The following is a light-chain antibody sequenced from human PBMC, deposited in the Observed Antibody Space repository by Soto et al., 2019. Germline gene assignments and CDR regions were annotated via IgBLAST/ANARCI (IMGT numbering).Light chain of an antibody. CDR1: ESISSK. V-gene: IGKV1-39*01. CDR2: GAS. Sequence: DIEMTQSPSSLSASVGDRVTITCRARESISSKLNWYQQKPGKAPALLISGASRLHSGVPSRFSGSGSGTDFTLSISGLQHEDFATYYCQQGYRTPFTFGPGTKVDIK. J-gene: IGKJ3*01. CDR3: QQGYRTPFT.